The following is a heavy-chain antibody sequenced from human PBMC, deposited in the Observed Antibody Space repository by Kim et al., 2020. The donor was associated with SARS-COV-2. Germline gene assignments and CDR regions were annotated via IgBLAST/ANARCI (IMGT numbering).Heavy chain of an antibody. Sequence: YHPSLKSRVTISVDTSKNQFSLKLSSVTAADTAVYYCARGYNWNYYGMDVWGQGTTVTVSS. V-gene: IGHV4-59*09. CDR3: ARGYNWNYYGMDV. J-gene: IGHJ6*02. D-gene: IGHD1-1*01.